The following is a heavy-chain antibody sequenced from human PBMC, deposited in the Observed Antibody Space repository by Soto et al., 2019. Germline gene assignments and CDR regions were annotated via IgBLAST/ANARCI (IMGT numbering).Heavy chain of an antibody. Sequence: GGSLRLSCAASGFTFSSYAMSWVRQAPGKGLEWVSAISGSGGSTYYADSVKGRFTISRDNSKNTLYLQMNSLRAEDTAVYYCAKAGIVVVPAAMDAFGIWGQGTMVTVPS. J-gene: IGHJ3*02. CDR2: ISGSGGST. CDR1: GFTFSSYA. D-gene: IGHD2-2*01. V-gene: IGHV3-23*01. CDR3: AKAGIVVVPAAMDAFGI.